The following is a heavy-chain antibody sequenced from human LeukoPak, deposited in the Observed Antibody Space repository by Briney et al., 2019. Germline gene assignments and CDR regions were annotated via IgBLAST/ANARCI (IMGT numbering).Heavy chain of an antibody. CDR1: GDSVSNNSAA. J-gene: IGHJ4*02. V-gene: IGHV6-1*01. Sequence: SQTLSLTCAISGDSVSNNSAAWNWIRQSPPRGLEWLGRTYYRSKWYNDHAVSVKSRITINPDTSKNQFSLQLNSVTPEDTAVYYCVRQFTSSWFDYWGQGTLVTVSS. D-gene: IGHD6-13*01. CDR3: VRQFTSSWFDY. CDR2: TYYRSKWYN.